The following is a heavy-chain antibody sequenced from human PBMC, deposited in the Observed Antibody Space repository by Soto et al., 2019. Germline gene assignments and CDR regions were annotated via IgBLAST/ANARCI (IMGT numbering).Heavy chain of an antibody. CDR3: ARGGVAARPFVYFDY. CDR1: GYTFTGYY. J-gene: IGHJ4*02. CDR2: INPNSGGT. Sequence: ASVKVSCKASGYTFTGYYMHWVRQAPGQGLEWTGWINPNSGGTNYAQKFQGRVTMTRDTSISTAYMELSRLRSDDTAVYYCARGGVAARPFVYFDYWGQGTLVTVSS. V-gene: IGHV1-2*02. D-gene: IGHD6-6*01.